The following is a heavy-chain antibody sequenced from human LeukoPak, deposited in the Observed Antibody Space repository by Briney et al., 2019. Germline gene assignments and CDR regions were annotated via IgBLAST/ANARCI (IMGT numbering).Heavy chain of an antibody. J-gene: IGHJ4*02. CDR2: ISSSSSYI. CDR1: GFTFSSYS. V-gene: IGHV3-21*01. CDR3: ARTSGYSSSWYFDY. D-gene: IGHD6-13*01. Sequence: PGGSLRLSCAASGFTFSSYSVNWVRQAPGKGPEWVSSISSSSSYIYYADSVKGRFTISRDNAKNSLYLQMNSLRAEDTAVYYCARTSGYSSSWYFDYWGQGTLVTVSS.